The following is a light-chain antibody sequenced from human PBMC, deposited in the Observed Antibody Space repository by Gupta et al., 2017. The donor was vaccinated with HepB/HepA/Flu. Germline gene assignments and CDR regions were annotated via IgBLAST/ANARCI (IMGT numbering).Light chain of an antibody. Sequence: HPVLTPSSSASSSLGSSVQLTCTLSIGHSSYIIAWHHQQPGKAPRYLMKLEGSGSSNKGSGVPARFSGSSAGADRDLTIAKLEAEDEADYYCETGDSKVFGGGTKRTVL. V-gene: IGLV4-60*03. CDR2: LEGSGSS. CDR3: ETGDSKV. CDR1: IGHSSYI. J-gene: IGLJ2*01.